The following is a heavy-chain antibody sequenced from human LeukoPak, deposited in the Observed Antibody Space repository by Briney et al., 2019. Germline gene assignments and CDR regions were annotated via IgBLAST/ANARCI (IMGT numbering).Heavy chain of an antibody. V-gene: IGHV4-34*01. Sequence: SETLSLTCAVYGGSFSVYYWSWIRQPPGKGLEWIGEINHSGSTNYNPSLKSRVTISVDTSKNQFSLKLSSVTAADTAVYYCEDIVVVPAAHYYYYGMDVWGQGTTVTVSS. CDR2: INHSGST. CDR1: GGSFSVYY. D-gene: IGHD2-2*01. CDR3: EDIVVVPAAHYYYYGMDV. J-gene: IGHJ6*02.